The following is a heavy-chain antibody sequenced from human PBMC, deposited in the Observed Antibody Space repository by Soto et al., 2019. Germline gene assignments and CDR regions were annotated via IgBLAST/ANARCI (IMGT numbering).Heavy chain of an antibody. J-gene: IGHJ4*02. V-gene: IGHV4-39*01. Sequence: SETLSLTCTVSGGSISSSSYYWGWIRQPPGKGLEWIGSIYYSGSTYYNPSLKSRVTISVDTSKNQFSLKLSSVTAADTAVYYCARHDYYYDSSGYYSYWGQGTLVTVSS. CDR3: ARHDYYYDSSGYYSY. CDR1: GGSISSSSYY. CDR2: IYYSGST. D-gene: IGHD3-22*01.